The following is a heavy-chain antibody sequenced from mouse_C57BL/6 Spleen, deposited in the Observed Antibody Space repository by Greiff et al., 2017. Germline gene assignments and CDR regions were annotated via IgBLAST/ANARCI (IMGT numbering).Heavy chain of an antibody. J-gene: IGHJ2*01. D-gene: IGHD2-3*01. CDR3: ARDGYYDY. Sequence: VQLQQSGPVLVKPGASVKMSCKASGYTFTDYYMNWVKQSHGKSLEWIGVINPYNGGTSYNQKFKGTATLTVDKSSSTAYMELNSLTSEDSAVYYCARDGYYDYWGQGTTLTVSS. V-gene: IGHV1-19*01. CDR2: INPYNGGT. CDR1: GYTFTDYY.